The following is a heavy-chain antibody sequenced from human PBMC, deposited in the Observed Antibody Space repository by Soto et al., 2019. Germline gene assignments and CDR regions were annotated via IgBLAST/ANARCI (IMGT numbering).Heavy chain of an antibody. V-gene: IGHV3-53*01. J-gene: IGHJ6*02. CDR3: AKARGYGSGRNNHYYGMDV. CDR1: GLTVSHNY. Sequence: AGGSLRLSCVASGLTVSHNYMAWVRQAPEMGLEWVSILYTEGTTYYADSVKGRFTISRDSSKNTLFLQMDSLRAEDTAVYYCAKARGYGSGRNNHYYGMDVWGQGTTVTVSS. D-gene: IGHD3-10*01. CDR2: LYTEGTT.